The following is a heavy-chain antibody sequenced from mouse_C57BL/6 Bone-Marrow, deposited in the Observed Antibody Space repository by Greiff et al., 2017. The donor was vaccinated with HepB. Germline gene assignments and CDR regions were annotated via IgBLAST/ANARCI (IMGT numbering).Heavy chain of an antibody. D-gene: IGHD1-1*02. J-gene: IGHJ1*03. Sequence: VQLQESGAELARPGASVKLSCKASGYTFTSYGISWVKQRTGQGLEWIGEIYPRSGNTYYNEKFKGKATLTADKSSSTAYMELRSLTSEDSAVYFCARGYGPWYFDVWGTGTTVTVSS. CDR2: IYPRSGNT. CDR3: ARGYGPWYFDV. CDR1: GYTFTSYG. V-gene: IGHV1-81*01.